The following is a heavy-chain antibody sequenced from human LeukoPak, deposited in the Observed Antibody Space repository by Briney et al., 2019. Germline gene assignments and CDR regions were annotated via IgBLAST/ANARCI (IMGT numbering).Heavy chain of an antibody. CDR3: ARDRRDTSMVWDY. Sequence: SETLSLTCTVSGGSMSDYYWSWIRQPPGKGLEWIGYIYYSGNTNYNPSLKSRVTIPVDTSKNQFSLKMRSVTAADTAVYYCARDRRDTSMVWDYWGQGTLVTVSS. V-gene: IGHV4-59*01. CDR2: IYYSGNT. CDR1: GGSMSDYY. J-gene: IGHJ4*02. D-gene: IGHD5-18*01.